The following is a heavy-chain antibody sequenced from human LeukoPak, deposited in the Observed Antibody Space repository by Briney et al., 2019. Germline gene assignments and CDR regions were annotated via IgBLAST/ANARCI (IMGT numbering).Heavy chain of an antibody. V-gene: IGHV1-69*01. CDR3: ARGLPNGSGSYIYYYIDV. CDR2: IIPIFGTA. D-gene: IGHD3-10*01. Sequence: ASVKVSCKASGGTFSSYAISWVRQAPGQGLEWMGGIIPIFGTANYAQKFQGRVTITADESTSTAYMELSSLRSEDTAVYYCARGLPNGSGSYIYYYIDVWGKGTTVTISS. J-gene: IGHJ6*03. CDR1: GGTFSSYA.